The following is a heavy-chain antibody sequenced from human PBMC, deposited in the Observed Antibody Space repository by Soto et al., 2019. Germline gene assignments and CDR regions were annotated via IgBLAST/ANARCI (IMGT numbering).Heavy chain of an antibody. J-gene: IGHJ4*02. CDR1: GFTVSSNY. CDR3: ARGLYSGWHYFDY. Sequence: EVQLVESGGGLVQPGGSLRLSCAASGFTVSSNYMSWVRQAPGKGLEWVSVIYSGGSTYYADSVKGRFIISRDNSKNTLYLQMNSLRAEDTAVYYCARGLYSGWHYFDYWGQGTLVTVSS. V-gene: IGHV3-66*01. CDR2: IYSGGST. D-gene: IGHD5-12*01.